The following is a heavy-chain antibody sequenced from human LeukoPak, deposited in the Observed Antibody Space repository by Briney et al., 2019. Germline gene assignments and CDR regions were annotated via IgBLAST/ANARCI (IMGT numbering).Heavy chain of an antibody. Sequence: SVKVSCKASGGTFSSYAISWVRQAPGQGLEWMGGIIPIFGTANYAQKFQGRVTITADKSTSTAYMELSSLRSEDTAVYYCARGGDIVVVPAATVGYYYMDVWGKGTTVTVSS. CDR3: ARGGDIVVVPAATVGYYYMDV. CDR1: GGTFSSYA. V-gene: IGHV1-69*06. J-gene: IGHJ6*03. D-gene: IGHD2-2*01. CDR2: IIPIFGTA.